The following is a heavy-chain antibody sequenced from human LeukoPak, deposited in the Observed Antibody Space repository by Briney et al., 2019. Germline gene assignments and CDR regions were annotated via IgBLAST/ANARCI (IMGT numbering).Heavy chain of an antibody. Sequence: ASVKVSCKASGYTFTDYFIHWVRQAPGQGLEWMGWINPNSGGTNYAQKFQGRVTMTRDTSISTAYMELSRLRSDDTAVYFCARVHPSGSYFFDYWGQGTLVTVSS. CDR3: ARVHPSGSYFFDY. CDR2: INPNSGGT. D-gene: IGHD1-26*01. J-gene: IGHJ4*02. CDR1: GYTFTDYF. V-gene: IGHV1-2*02.